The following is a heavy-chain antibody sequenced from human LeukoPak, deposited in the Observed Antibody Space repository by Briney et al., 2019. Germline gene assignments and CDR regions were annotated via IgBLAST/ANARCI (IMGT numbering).Heavy chain of an antibody. Sequence: ASVKVSCKASGYTFTSYDINWVRQATGQGLEWMGWMNPNSGNTGYAQKFQGRVTMTRNTSISTAYMELSSLRSADTATYYCATKARGFYGMDVWGQGTTVTVSS. D-gene: IGHD5-12*01. V-gene: IGHV1-8*01. CDR1: GYTFTSYD. CDR3: ATKARGFYGMDV. J-gene: IGHJ6*02. CDR2: MNPNSGNT.